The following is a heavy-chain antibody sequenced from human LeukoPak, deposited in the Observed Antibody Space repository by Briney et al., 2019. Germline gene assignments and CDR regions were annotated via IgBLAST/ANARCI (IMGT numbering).Heavy chain of an antibody. Sequence: ASVKVSYKASGYTFTSYYMHWVRQAPGQGLEWMGIINPSGGSTSYAQKFQGRVTMTRDTSTSTVYMELSSLRSEDTAVYYCARDRTVVVPAAIGYWGQEPWSPSPQ. V-gene: IGHV1-46*01. J-gene: IGHJ4*01. CDR3: ARDRTVVVPAAIGY. D-gene: IGHD2-2*02. CDR1: GYTFTSYY. CDR2: INPSGGST.